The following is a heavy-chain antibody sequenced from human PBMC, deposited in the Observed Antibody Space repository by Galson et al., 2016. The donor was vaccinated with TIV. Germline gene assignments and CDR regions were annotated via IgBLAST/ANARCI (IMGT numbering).Heavy chain of an antibody. J-gene: IGHJ6*02. V-gene: IGHV1-69*13. CDR3: AHTTWSYNSPYGMDV. CDR1: GGAFLSYA. CDR2: IIPVFGTP. D-gene: IGHD1-1*01. Sequence: SVKVSCKASGGAFLSYAISWVRQAPGQGPEWMGGIIPVFGTPKYAQKFQDRVRITADESTSTSHIDLSSLTAEDTAVYYCAHTTWSYNSPYGMDVWGPGTTVTVSS.